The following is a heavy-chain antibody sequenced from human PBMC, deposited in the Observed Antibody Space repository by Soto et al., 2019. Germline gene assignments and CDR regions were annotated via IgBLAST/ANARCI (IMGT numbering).Heavy chain of an antibody. CDR3: ARNPWMDSSSWYGGWFDP. CDR1: GYTFTSYD. Sequence: QVQLVQSGAEVKKPGASVKVSCKASGYTFTSYDINWVRQATGQGLEWMGWMNPNSGNTGYAQKFQGRVTMTRNTSISTAYMELSSLRSEDTAVYYCARNPWMDSSSWYGGWFDPWGQGTLVTVSS. J-gene: IGHJ5*02. D-gene: IGHD6-13*01. V-gene: IGHV1-8*01. CDR2: MNPNSGNT.